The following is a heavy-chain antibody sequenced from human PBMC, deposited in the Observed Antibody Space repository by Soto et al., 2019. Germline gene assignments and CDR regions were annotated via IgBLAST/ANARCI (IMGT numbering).Heavy chain of an antibody. D-gene: IGHD2-15*01. J-gene: IGHJ4*02. V-gene: IGHV3-21*06. CDR3: ARYSDVGRALPQTFGL. CDR1: GFTFNSFS. Sequence: GGSLRLSCAASGFTFNSFSMSWVRQAPGKGLEWVASINGRGTYVYYADSLKGRFTLSRDNARNSLFMQMSSLRAEDTAVYYCARYSDVGRALPQTFGLWGQGTLVTVSS. CDR2: INGRGTYV.